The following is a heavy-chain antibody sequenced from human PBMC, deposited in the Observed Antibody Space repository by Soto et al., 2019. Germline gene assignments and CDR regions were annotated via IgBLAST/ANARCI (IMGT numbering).Heavy chain of an antibody. D-gene: IGHD2-21*02. CDR1: GFTFSSYW. J-gene: IGHJ4*02. CDR2: VNSDESTT. V-gene: IGHV3-74*01. CDR3: VCFECGRTAVVTAMEANGY. Sequence: TGGSLRLSCAASGFTFSSYWMHWVRQGPGKGLVWVSRVNSDESTTSYADPVKGRFTISRDNAKNTLYLQMSSLRVGDTALYYCVCFECGRTAVVTAMEANGYWGQGTLVTVSS.